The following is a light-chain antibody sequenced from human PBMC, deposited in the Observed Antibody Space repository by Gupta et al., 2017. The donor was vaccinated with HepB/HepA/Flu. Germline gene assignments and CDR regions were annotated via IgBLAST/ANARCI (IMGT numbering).Light chain of an antibody. CDR2: DDS. J-gene: IGLJ2*01. CDR1: NIGTKS. V-gene: IGLV3-21*03. Sequence: SYVLTQPPSVSVAPGKTARITCGGNNIGTKSVHWYQQKPGQAPVLVVYDDSDRPSGIPERFSGSNSRNTATLTISRVEAGDEADYYCQVWDSSSDHRVIFGGGTKLTVL. CDR3: QVWDSSSDHRVI.